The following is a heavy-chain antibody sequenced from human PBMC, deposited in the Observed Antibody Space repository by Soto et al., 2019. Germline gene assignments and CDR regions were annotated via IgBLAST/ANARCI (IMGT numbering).Heavy chain of an antibody. CDR2: IIPIFGTA. CDR3: ASGGSYPPSRFDY. J-gene: IGHJ4*02. Sequence: VKVSCKASGYTFTSYGISWVRQAPGQGLEWMGGIIPIFGTANYAQKFQGRVTITADKSTSTAYMELSSLRSEDTAVYYCASGGSYPPSRFDYWGQGTLVTVSS. D-gene: IGHD1-26*01. V-gene: IGHV1-69*06. CDR1: GYTFTSYG.